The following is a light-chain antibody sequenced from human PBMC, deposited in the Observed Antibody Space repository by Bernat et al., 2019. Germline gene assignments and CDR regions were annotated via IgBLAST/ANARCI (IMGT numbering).Light chain of an antibody. Sequence: DIQVTQSPSSLSASVGDRVTITCRSSHNIDNYLNWYQQKQGKAPKLLIYAASSLQSGVPSRFSGSGSGTDFILTISSLQPEDFATYHCQQSYTSPPTFGQGTKVEVK. CDR1: HNIDNY. J-gene: IGKJ1*01. CDR2: AAS. CDR3: QQSYTSPPT. V-gene: IGKV1-39*01.